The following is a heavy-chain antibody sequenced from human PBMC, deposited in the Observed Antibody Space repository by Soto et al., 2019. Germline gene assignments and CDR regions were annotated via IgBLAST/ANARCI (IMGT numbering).Heavy chain of an antibody. J-gene: IGHJ6*02. CDR3: ARGGGYYDFWSGYYVGGGYYYGMDV. D-gene: IGHD3-3*01. Sequence: PSETLSLTCTVSGGSVSSGSYYWSWIRQPPGKGLEWIGYIYYSGSTNYNPSLKSRVTISVDTSKNQFSLKLSSVTAADTAVYYCARGGGYYDFWSGYYVGGGYYYGMDVWGQGTTVTVSS. CDR2: IYYSGST. CDR1: GGSVSSGSYY. V-gene: IGHV4-61*01.